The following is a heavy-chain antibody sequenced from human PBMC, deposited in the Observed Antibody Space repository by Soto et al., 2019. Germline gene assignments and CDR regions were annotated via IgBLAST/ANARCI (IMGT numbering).Heavy chain of an antibody. CDR1: GYTFTGYH. CDR3: ARRLGLLVTPIPGY. Sequence: QVELVQSGAEVKKPGASVKVSCKASGYTFTGYHMHWVRQAPGQGLEWMGWINPNGGVTIYAQKFRGRVIMTRETPITTAYMELSRLIPDDTAVYYCARRLGLLVTPIPGYWGQGTLVTVSS. J-gene: IGHJ4*02. V-gene: IGHV1-2*02. CDR2: INPNGGVT. D-gene: IGHD2-21*02.